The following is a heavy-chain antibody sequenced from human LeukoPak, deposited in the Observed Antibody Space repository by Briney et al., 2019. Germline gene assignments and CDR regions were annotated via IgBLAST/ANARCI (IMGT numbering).Heavy chain of an antibody. CDR3: ARGLPPVMKYYFDY. CDR2: MWYDGSNK. J-gene: IGHJ4*02. Sequence: PGGSLRLSCAASGFTFNSYGMHWVRQAPGKGLEWVAVMWYDGSNKYCADSVKGRFTISRDDSKNTLYLQMNSLRAEDTAMYYCARGLPPVMKYYFDYWGQGTLVTVSS. D-gene: IGHD4-11*01. V-gene: IGHV3-33*01. CDR1: GFTFNSYG.